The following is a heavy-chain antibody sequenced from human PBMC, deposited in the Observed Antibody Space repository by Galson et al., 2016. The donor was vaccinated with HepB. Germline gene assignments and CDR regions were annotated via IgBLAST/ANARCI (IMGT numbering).Heavy chain of an antibody. J-gene: IGHJ2*01. Sequence: SETLSLTCAVSGGSISSSNWWSWVRQPPGKGLEWIGEIYHSGSTNYNPSLKSRVTISVDKSKNQFSLKLSSVTAADTAVYYCARVLAYCSSTSCLYWYFDLWGRGTLVTVSS. CDR3: ARVLAYCSSTSCLYWYFDL. CDR1: GGSISSSNW. D-gene: IGHD2-2*01. CDR2: IYHSGST. V-gene: IGHV4-4*02.